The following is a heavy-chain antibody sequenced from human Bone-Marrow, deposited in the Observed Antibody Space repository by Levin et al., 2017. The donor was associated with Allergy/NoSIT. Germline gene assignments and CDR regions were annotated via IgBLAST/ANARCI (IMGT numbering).Heavy chain of an antibody. CDR1: EITFSTYA. CDR2: ISGSGGTT. V-gene: IGHV3-23*01. Sequence: GGSLRLSCGASEITFSTYAMGWVRQAPGKGLEWVSGISGSGGTTYYADSVRGRFTISRDNSKNTLYLQMNSLRAEDTAVYYCAKDIKYYDFWSGSYPFVFDSWGQGTLVTVSS. CDR3: AKDIKYYDFWSGSYPFVFDS. D-gene: IGHD3-3*01. J-gene: IGHJ4*02.